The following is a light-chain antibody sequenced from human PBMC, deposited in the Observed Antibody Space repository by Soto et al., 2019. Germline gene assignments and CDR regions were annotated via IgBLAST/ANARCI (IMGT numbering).Light chain of an antibody. CDR1: SSNIGSNT. V-gene: IGLV1-44*01. CDR2: SNN. Sequence: VLTQPPSASGTPRQRVTISCSGSSSNIGSNTVNWYQQLPGTAPKLLIYSNNQRPSGVPDRFSGSKSGTSASLAISGLQSEDEADYYCAAWDDSLNGSVFGTGTKVTVL. CDR3: AAWDDSLNGSV. J-gene: IGLJ1*01.